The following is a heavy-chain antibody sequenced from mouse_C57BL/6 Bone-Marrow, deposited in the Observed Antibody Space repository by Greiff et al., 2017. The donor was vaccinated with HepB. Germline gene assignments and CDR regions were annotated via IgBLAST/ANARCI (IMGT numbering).Heavy chain of an antibody. V-gene: IGHV1-26*01. Sequence: VQLQQSGPELVKPGASVKISCKASGYTFTDYYMNWVKQSRGKSLEWIGDINPNNGGTSYTQKFKGKATLTVDKSSSTAYMELRSLTSADSAVYYCARLLYYYAMDYGGQGTSVTVSS. CDR1: GYTFTDYY. D-gene: IGHD2-12*01. J-gene: IGHJ4*01. CDR3: ARLLYYYAMDY. CDR2: INPNNGGT.